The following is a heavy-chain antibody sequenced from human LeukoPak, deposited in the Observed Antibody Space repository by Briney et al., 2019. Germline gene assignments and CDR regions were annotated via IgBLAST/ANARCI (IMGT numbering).Heavy chain of an antibody. J-gene: IGHJ4*02. V-gene: IGHV1-2*02. CDR3: ARVIETAAGSSFDY. D-gene: IGHD6-13*01. CDR1: GYTFTGYY. Sequence: GASVKVSCKASGYTFTGYYMHWVRQAPGQGLEWMGRINPNSGGTNYAQKFQGRVTMTRDTSISTAYMELSRLRSEDTAVYYCARVIETAAGSSFDYWGQGTLVTVSS. CDR2: INPNSGGT.